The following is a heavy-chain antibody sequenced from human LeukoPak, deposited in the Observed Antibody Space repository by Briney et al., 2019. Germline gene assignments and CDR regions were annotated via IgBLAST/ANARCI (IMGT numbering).Heavy chain of an antibody. CDR1: GFTFSNAW. V-gene: IGHV3-15*01. CDR2: IKHKVDGGTT. D-gene: IGHD2-21*02. Sequence: GGSLRLSCAASGFTFSNAWMSWVRQAPGKGLEWVGRIKHKVDGGTTDYAAPVKGRFTTSRDDSKNTLYLQMNSLKTEDTALYYCTTDERYCGGDCYSDAYDLWGQGTMVTVSS. J-gene: IGHJ3*01. CDR3: TTDERYCGGDCYSDAYDL.